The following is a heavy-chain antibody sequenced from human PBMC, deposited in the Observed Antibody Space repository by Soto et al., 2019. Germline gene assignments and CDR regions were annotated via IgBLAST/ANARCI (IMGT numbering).Heavy chain of an antibody. CDR3: AGGGLGSGWYMGVAFDI. Sequence: SETLSLTCTVSGGSISSYYWSWIRQPPGKGLEWIGYIYYSGSTNYNPSLKSRVTISVDTSKNQFSLKLSSVTAADTAVYYCAGGGLGSGWYMGVAFDIWGQGTMVTVSS. D-gene: IGHD6-19*01. CDR1: GGSISSYY. J-gene: IGHJ3*02. V-gene: IGHV4-59*08. CDR2: IYYSGST.